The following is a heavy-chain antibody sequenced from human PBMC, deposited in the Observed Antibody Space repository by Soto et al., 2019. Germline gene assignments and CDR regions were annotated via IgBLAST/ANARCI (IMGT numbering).Heavy chain of an antibody. CDR1: GFTFNDYT. Sequence: GGSLRLSCAASGFTFNDYTMHWVRQAPGKGLEWVSCISWNSGSIAYADSVKGRFTISRDNAKNSLYLQMNSLRAEDTSLYYCAKDTRRLLESQSLNWFDPWGQGKLVTVSS. V-gene: IGHV3-9*01. J-gene: IGHJ5*02. CDR3: AKDTRRLLESQSLNWFDP. D-gene: IGHD3-3*01. CDR2: ISWNSGSI.